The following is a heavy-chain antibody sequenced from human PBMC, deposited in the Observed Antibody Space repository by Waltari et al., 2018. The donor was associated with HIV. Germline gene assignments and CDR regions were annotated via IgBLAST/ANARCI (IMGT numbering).Heavy chain of an antibody. CDR3: ARYCSSTSCYPEFYYYGMDV. D-gene: IGHD2-2*01. CDR2: IYSGGST. J-gene: IGHJ6*02. V-gene: IGHV3-53*02. CDR1: GFTVSSNY. Sequence: EVQLVETGGGLIQPGGSLRLSCAASGFTVSSNYMSWVRPAPGKGLEWVSVIYSGGSTYYADSVKGRFTISRDNSKNTLYLQMNSLRAEDTAVYYCARYCSSTSCYPEFYYYGMDVWGQGTTVTVSS.